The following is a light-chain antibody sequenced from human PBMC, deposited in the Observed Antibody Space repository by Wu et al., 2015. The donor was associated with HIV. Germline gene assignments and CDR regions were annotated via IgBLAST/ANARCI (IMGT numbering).Light chain of an antibody. CDR1: QGISNF. J-gene: IGKJ1*01. V-gene: IGKV1-27*01. Sequence: DIQMTQSPSSLSASVGDRVTITCRASQGISNFLAWYQQKPGKPPKVLIYAASTLQSGVPSRSSGSGSGTEFTLTISSMQSEDFAIYYCQQYNNWPRTFGQGPRWKSN. CDR3: QQYNNWPRT. CDR2: AAS.